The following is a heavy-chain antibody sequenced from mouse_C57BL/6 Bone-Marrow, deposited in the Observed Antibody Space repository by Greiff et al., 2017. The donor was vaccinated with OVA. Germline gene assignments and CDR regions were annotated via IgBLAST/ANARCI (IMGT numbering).Heavy chain of an antibody. V-gene: IGHV1-18*01. Sequence: VQLQQSGPELVKPGASVKIPCKASGYTFTDYNMDWVKQSHGKSLEWIGDINPNNGGTIYNQKFKGKATLTVDKSSSTAYMELRSLTSEDTAVYYCARIDYDYDGGGLYAMDYWGQGTSVTVSS. J-gene: IGHJ4*01. CDR3: ARIDYDYDGGGLYAMDY. CDR2: INPNNGGT. D-gene: IGHD2-4*01. CDR1: GYTFTDYN.